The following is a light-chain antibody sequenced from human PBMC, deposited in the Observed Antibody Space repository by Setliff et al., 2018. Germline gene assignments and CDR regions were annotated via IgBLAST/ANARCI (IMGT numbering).Light chain of an antibody. CDR2: DVS. CDR3: SSYTNSISPYV. V-gene: IGLV2-14*03. CDR1: SSDDATYNY. J-gene: IGLJ1*01. Sequence: QSVLTQPASVSGSPGQSITISCTGSSSDDATYNYVSWYQQHPGKAPKLLISDVSNRPSGVSSRFSASKSGTTAPLTISGLQAEDEADYYCSSYTNSISPYVFGTGTKVTVL.